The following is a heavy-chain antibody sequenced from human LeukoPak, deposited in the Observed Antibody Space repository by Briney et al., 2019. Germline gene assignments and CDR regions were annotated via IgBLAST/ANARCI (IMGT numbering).Heavy chain of an antibody. J-gene: IGHJ4*02. V-gene: IGHV3-30*02. CDR1: GFTFSNYG. CDR3: ARALRIYYYFDY. D-gene: IGHD1-26*01. CDR2: IRFDGSNK. Sequence: GGSLRLSCAASGFTFSNYGMHWVRQAPGKGLEWVAFIRFDGSNKYYADSVKGRFTISRDNSKNTLYLQMNSLRAEDTAVYYCARALRIYYYFDYWGQGTLVTVSS.